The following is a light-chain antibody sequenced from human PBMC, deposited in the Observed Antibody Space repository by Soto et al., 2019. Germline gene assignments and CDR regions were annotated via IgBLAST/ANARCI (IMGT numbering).Light chain of an antibody. CDR2: DVS. CDR1: SSDVGGYNY. J-gene: IGLJ2*01. CDR3: SSYTSSNTLV. V-gene: IGLV2-14*01. Sequence: QSALTQPASVSGSPGQSISVSCRGTSSDVGGYNYVSWYQQHPGKAPKLIISDVSNRPSGVSIRFSGSKSGNTASLTISGLQAEDEADYYCSSYTSSNTLVFGGGTKVTVL.